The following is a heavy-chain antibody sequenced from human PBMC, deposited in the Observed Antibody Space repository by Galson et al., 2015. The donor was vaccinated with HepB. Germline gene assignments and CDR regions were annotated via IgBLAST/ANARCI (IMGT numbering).Heavy chain of an antibody. D-gene: IGHD3-10*01. Sequence: SLRLSCAASGFTFSSQAMHWVRQTTGSGLEWVSGIGTIGDTFYSTSVRGRFTISRENAKNSLYLQMNSLRDDDTAVYYCARGHPVVRGVISDRDVWGQGTTVTISS. J-gene: IGHJ6*02. CDR3: ARGHPVVRGVISDRDV. CDR1: GFTFSSQA. V-gene: IGHV3-13*01. CDR2: IGTIGDT.